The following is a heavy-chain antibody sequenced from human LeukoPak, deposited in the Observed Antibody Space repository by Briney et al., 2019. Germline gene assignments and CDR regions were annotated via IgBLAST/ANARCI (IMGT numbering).Heavy chain of an antibody. J-gene: IGHJ1*01. V-gene: IGHV4-4*07. D-gene: IGHD1-14*01. CDR3: ARDGVPLTNLVARPFHP. CDR2: VFTTGST. CDR1: GGSVRTSY. Sequence: RPSQTLSLTCTVSGGSVRTSYWSWIRQPAGKGLEWVGRVFTTGSTNYNPSLKSRVTMSIDTSKDQFSLKMTSVTAADAAVYHCARDGVPLTNLVARPFHPWGQGTLVTVSS.